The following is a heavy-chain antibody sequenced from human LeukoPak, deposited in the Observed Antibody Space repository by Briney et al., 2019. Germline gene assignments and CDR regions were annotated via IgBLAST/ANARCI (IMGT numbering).Heavy chain of an antibody. CDR1: GFTFSSYS. D-gene: IGHD3-10*01. V-gene: IGHV3-21*01. J-gene: IGHJ3*02. CDR3: ARDRAHAFDI. CDR2: ISSSSSYI. Sequence: PGKSLRLSCAASGFTFSSYSMNWVRQAPGKGLEWVSSISSSSSYIYYADSVKGRFTISRDNAKNSLYLQMNSLRAEDTAVYYCARDRAHAFDIWGQGTMVTVSS.